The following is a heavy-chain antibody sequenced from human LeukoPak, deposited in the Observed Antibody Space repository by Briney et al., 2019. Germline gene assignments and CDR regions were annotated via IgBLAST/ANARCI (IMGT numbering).Heavy chain of an antibody. CDR1: GYSFTSYW. CDR3: ATSGRSPGDAFDI. CDR2: IDPSDSYT. V-gene: IGHV5-10-1*01. J-gene: IGHJ3*02. Sequence: GESLKISCKGSGYSFTSYWVSWVRQMPGKGLEWMGRIDPSDSYTNYSPSFQGHVTISADKFISTAYLQWSSLEASDTAMYYCATSGRSPGDAFDIWGQGTMVTVSS. D-gene: IGHD1-26*01.